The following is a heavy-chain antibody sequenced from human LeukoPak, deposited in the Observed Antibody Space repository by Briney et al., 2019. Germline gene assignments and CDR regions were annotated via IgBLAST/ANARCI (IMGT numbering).Heavy chain of an antibody. V-gene: IGHV3-30*18. Sequence: GGSLRLSCVGSGFMFSNYAIHWVRQAPGKGLEWVAVISYDGNLKHYADSVPGRFTISRDNPKNTLFLELNSVRPEDTGMYYCTKTIDGYLLGYCDHWGQGTLVTVSS. J-gene: IGHJ4*02. CDR3: TKTIDGYLLGYCDH. D-gene: IGHD2-15*01. CDR1: GFMFSNYA. CDR2: ISYDGNLK.